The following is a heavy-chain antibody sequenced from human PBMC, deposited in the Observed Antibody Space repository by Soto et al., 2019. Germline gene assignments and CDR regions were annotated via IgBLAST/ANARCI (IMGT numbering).Heavy chain of an antibody. Sequence: ASVKVSCKASGGTFSSYAISWVRQAPGQGLEWMGGIIPIFGTANYAQKFQGRVTITADESTSTAYMELSSLRSEDTAVYYCARGCSSTSCYGLKLYYYYGMDVWGQGTTVTVSS. D-gene: IGHD2-2*01. V-gene: IGHV1-69*13. J-gene: IGHJ6*02. CDR3: ARGCSSTSCYGLKLYYYYGMDV. CDR2: IIPIFGTA. CDR1: GGTFSSYA.